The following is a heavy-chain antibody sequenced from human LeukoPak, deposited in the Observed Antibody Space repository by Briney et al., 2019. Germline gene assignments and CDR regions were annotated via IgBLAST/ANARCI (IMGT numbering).Heavy chain of an antibody. CDR2: ISYDGSNK. J-gene: IGHJ4*02. D-gene: IGHD2-15*01. CDR3: ARVPGGRGDY. Sequence: GRSLRLSCAASGFTFSSYAIHWVRQAPGKGLEWVAVISYDGSNKYYADSVKGRFTISRDNAKNSLYLQMNSLRAEDTAVYYCARVPGGRGDYWGQGTLVTVSS. CDR1: GFTFSSYA. V-gene: IGHV3-30-3*01.